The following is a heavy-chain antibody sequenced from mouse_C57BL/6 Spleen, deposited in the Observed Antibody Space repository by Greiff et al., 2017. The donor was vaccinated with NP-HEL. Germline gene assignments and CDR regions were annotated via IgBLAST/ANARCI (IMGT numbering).Heavy chain of an antibody. CDR3: ARWGIYYGNPYAMDY. Sequence: QVQLKESGAELARPGASVKLSCKASGYTFTSYGISWVKQRTGQGLEWIGEIYPRSGNTYYNEKFKGKATLTADKSSSTAYMELRSLTSEDSAVYFFARWGIYYGNPYAMDYWGQGTSVTVSS. CDR2: IYPRSGNT. D-gene: IGHD2-1*01. J-gene: IGHJ4*01. CDR1: GYTFTSYG. V-gene: IGHV1-81*01.